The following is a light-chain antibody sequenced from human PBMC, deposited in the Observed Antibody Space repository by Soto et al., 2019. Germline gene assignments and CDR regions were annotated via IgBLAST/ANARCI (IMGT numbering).Light chain of an antibody. CDR3: HQRQSWPRT. V-gene: IGKV3D-15*01. J-gene: IGKJ1*01. CDR2: GPS. CDR1: QSITYGY. Sequence: EIVMTQSPATLSVSPGGRATLSCRASQSITYGYLAWYQHKPGQAPRLLIFGPSSRAAGIPARFSASGTGTDFTLTISDVQPEDFAVYYCHQRQSWPRTFGQGTKVDI.